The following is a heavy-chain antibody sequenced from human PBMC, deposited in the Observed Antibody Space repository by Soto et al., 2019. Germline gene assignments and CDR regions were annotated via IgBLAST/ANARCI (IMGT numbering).Heavy chain of an antibody. Sequence: PGESLKISCKGSGYSFTSYWITWVRQMPGKGLEWMGRIDPSDSYTNYSPSFQGHVTISADKSISTAYLQWSSLKASDTAMYYCARHGSGYGYFEYWGQGTLVTVSS. CDR3: ARHGSGYGYFEY. J-gene: IGHJ4*02. V-gene: IGHV5-10-1*01. CDR1: GYSFTSYW. CDR2: IDPSDSYT. D-gene: IGHD5-12*01.